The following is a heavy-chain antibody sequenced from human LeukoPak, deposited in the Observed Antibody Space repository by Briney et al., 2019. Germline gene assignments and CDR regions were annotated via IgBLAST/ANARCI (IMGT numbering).Heavy chain of an antibody. CDR2: INPSGGST. CDR3: ARDRAGSPNYYYYGMDV. J-gene: IGHJ6*02. Sequence: ASVKVSCKASGYTFTSYYMHWVRQAPAQGLEWMGIINPSGGSTSYAQKFQGRVSMTRDTSTSTVYMELSSLRSEDTAVYYCARDRAGSPNYYYYGMDVWGQGTTVTVSS. V-gene: IGHV1-46*01. CDR1: GYTFTSYY. D-gene: IGHD2-15*01.